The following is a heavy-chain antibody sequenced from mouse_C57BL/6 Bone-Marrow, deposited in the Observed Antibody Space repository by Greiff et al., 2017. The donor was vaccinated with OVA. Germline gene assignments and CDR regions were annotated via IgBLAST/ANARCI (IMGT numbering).Heavy chain of an antibody. D-gene: IGHD1-1*01. CDR3: ASPYGSSYWYFDV. Sequence: QVQLQQPGAELVKPGASVKLSCKASGYTFTSYWMQWVKQRPGQGLEWIGEIDPSDSYTNYNQKFKGKATLTVDTSSSPAYMQLSSLTSEDSAVYYCASPYGSSYWYFDVWGTGTTVTVSS. CDR2: IDPSDSYT. V-gene: IGHV1-50*01. J-gene: IGHJ1*03. CDR1: GYTFTSYW.